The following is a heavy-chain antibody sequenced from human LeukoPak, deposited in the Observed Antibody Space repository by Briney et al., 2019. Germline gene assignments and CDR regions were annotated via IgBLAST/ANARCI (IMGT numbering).Heavy chain of an antibody. J-gene: IGHJ1*01. CDR2: IKEDGSEK. CDR1: GFTFRIHW. CDR3: AKSRRPGIAAAGSGLEH. Sequence: GGSLRLSCAASGFTFRIHWMSWVRQAPGKGLEWVANIKEDGSEKYYVESVKGRFTISRDNSKYTLYLQMNSLRAEDTAVYYCAKSRRPGIAAAGSGLEHWGQGTLVTVSS. D-gene: IGHD6-13*01. V-gene: IGHV3-7*03.